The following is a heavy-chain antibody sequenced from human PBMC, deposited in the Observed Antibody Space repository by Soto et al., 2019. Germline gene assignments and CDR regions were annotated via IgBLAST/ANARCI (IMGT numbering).Heavy chain of an antibody. D-gene: IGHD3-9*01. J-gene: IGHJ4*02. Sequence: EVQLVESGGGLVQPGGSLRLSCAASGFTFSSYWMHWVRQAPGKGLVWVSRTNPDGSSTSYADSVKGRFTISRDNAKNTLSLPMDSLRAEDTAVYHCTTDLTGEKDYWGQGTLVTVSS. V-gene: IGHV3-74*01. CDR1: GFTFSSYW. CDR3: TTDLTGEKDY. CDR2: TNPDGSST.